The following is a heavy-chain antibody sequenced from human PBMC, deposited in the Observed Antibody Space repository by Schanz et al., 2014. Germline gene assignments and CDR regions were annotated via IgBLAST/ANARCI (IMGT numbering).Heavy chain of an antibody. CDR3: ARDKGGYYPFDY. V-gene: IGHV3-23*01. D-gene: IGHD3-3*01. CDR2: IASGGSHT. J-gene: IGHJ4*02. Sequence: EVQLLESGGALEQPGGSLRLSCAASGITFSDYAMSWVRQAPGKGLEWVSTIASGGSHTFYADSVKGRFTISRDNAKNSLYLQMNSLRAEDTAVYYCARDKGGYYPFDYWGQGTLVTVSS. CDR1: GITFSDYA.